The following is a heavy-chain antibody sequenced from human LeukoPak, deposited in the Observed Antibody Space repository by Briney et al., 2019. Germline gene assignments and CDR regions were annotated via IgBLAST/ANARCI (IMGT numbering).Heavy chain of an antibody. CDR1: GFAFSRSW. J-gene: IGHJ4*02. Sequence: PGGSLRLSCVASGFAFSRSWMSWVRQAPGKGLEWVGNVQPDGSEQYPVDSVKGRFTISRDNSRNSLFLQMNSLRAEDTAVYYCTQGGGDSSGYYYEVFDYWGQGTLVTVSS. CDR3: TQGGGDSSGYYYEVFDY. CDR2: VQPDGSEQ. V-gene: IGHV3-7*03. D-gene: IGHD3-22*01.